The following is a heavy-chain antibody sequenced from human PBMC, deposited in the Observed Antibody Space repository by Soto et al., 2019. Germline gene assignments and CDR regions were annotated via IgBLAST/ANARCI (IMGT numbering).Heavy chain of an antibody. CDR1: GYTFTTYY. CDR2: ITPSSGST. V-gene: IGHV1-46*01. D-gene: IGHD4-17*01. J-gene: IGHJ4*02. CDR3: ARAVSTKTAPIDY. Sequence: QVQLVQSGAEVKNPGASVKVSCKASGYTFTTYYMHWLRQARGQGLEWMGIITPSSGSTRYEQKFQDSVTMTRNTSTSPVFMKLSSLRSVDSAVYYWARAVSTKTAPIDYWGQGTLVTVSS.